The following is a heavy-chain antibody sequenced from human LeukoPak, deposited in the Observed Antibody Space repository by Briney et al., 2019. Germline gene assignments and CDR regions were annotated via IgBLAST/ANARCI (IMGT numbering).Heavy chain of an antibody. D-gene: IGHD6-13*01. Sequence: PGGSLRLSCAASGFTFDDYAMHWVRHAPGKGLEWVSGISWNSGSIGYADSVKGRFTISRDNAKNSLYLQMNSLRAEDMALYYCAKGIAATENDAFDIWGQGTMVTVSS. V-gene: IGHV3-9*03. CDR3: AKGIAATENDAFDI. CDR1: GFTFDDYA. CDR2: ISWNSGSI. J-gene: IGHJ3*02.